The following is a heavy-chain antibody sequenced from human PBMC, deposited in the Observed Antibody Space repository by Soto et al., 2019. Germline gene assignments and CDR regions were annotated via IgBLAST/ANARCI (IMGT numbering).Heavy chain of an antibody. J-gene: IGHJ5*02. V-gene: IGHV3-30*18. CDR3: AKDSGYYLNWFDP. D-gene: IGHD3-22*01. CDR2: ISYGGSNK. CDR1: GFTFSSYG. Sequence: GGSLRLSCAASGFTFSSYGMHWVRQAPGKGLEWVAVISYGGSNKYYADSVKGRFTISRDNSKNTLYLQMNSLRAEDTAVYYCAKDSGYYLNWFDPWGQGTLVPVLL.